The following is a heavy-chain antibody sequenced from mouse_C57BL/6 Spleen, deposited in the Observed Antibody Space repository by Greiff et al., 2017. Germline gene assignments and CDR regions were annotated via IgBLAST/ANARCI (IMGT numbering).Heavy chain of an antibody. CDR1: GYSFTDYN. V-gene: IGHV1-39*01. D-gene: IGHD1-1*01. CDR3: AYGSTMFDN. J-gene: IGHJ2*01. CDR2: INPNYGTT. Sequence: VQLKQSGPELVKPGASVKISCTASGYSFTDYNMNWVKQSTGKSLEWIGVINPNYGTTSYNQKFKGKATLTVDQSSSTAYMQLYSLTSVDSAVDYCAYGSTMFDNWGQGTTRTVSS.